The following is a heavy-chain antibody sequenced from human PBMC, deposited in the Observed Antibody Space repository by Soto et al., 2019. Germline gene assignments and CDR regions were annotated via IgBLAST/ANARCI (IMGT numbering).Heavy chain of an antibody. CDR2: IIPIFGTA. D-gene: IGHD6-19*01. CDR1: GGTFSSYA. Sequence: QVQLVQSGAEVKKPGSSVKVSCKASGGTFSSYAISWVRQAPGQGLEWMGGIIPIFGTANYAQKFQGRVTITADKSTSTAYMELSSLRSEDTAVYYCARDRREVFVHSSGWYYFDYWGQGTLVTVSS. CDR3: ARDRREVFVHSSGWYYFDY. V-gene: IGHV1-69*06. J-gene: IGHJ4*02.